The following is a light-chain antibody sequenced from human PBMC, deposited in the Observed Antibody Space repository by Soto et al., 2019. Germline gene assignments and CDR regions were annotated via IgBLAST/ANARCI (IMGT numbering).Light chain of an antibody. J-gene: IGKJ4*01. CDR2: DTS. V-gene: IGKV3-11*01. CDR3: QHRASWPLS. Sequence: EIVLTQSPATLSLSPGERATLSCTAGQSAGSSFPWYHHKPGQPPRLLIYDTSKRTAGIPARFSGSGSGTDFTRTISGLEPDDFAVYYCQHRASWPLSFGGGTKVEIK. CDR1: QSAGSS.